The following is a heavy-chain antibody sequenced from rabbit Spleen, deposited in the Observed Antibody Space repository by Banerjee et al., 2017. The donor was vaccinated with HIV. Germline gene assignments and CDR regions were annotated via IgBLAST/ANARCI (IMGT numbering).Heavy chain of an antibody. J-gene: IGHJ6*01. D-gene: IGHD8-1*01. Sequence: QSLEESGGDLVKPEGSLKLSCKASGFDFSNYGVSWVRQAPGKGLEWIGYIDPVFGITYYANWVNGRFTISSHNAQNTLFLQLNSLTAADTATYFCARDSGTSFSSYGMDLWGPGTLVTVS. CDR2: IDPVFGIT. CDR1: GFDFSNYG. CDR3: ARDSGTSFSSYGMDL. V-gene: IGHV1S7*01.